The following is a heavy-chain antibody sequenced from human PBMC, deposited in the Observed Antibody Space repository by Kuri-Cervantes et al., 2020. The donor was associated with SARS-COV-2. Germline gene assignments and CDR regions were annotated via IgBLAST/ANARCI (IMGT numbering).Heavy chain of an antibody. CDR3: ARALGYSSSLDAFDI. V-gene: IGHV1-18*01. Sequence: ASVKVSCKASGYTFTSYGISWVRQAPGQGLEWMGWIIAYNGNTNYAQKFQGRVTITADEATSTAYMELSSLRSEDTAVYYCARALGYSSSLDAFDIWGQGTMVTVSS. CDR2: IIAYNGNT. D-gene: IGHD6-13*01. CDR1: GYTFTSYG. J-gene: IGHJ3*02.